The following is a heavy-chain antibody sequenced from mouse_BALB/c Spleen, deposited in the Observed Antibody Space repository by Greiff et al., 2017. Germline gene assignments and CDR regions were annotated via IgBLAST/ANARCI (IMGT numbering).Heavy chain of an antibody. V-gene: IGHV5-6*01. D-gene: IGHD2-1*01. CDR1: GFTFSSYG. Sequence: EVQLVESGGDLVKPGGSLKLSCAASGFTFSSYGMSWVRQTPDKRLEWVATISSGGSYTYYPDSVKGRFTISRDNAKNTLYLQMSSLKSEDTAMYYRARGGGNYLFAYWGQGTLVTVSA. J-gene: IGHJ3*01. CDR2: ISSGGSYT. CDR3: ARGGGNYLFAY.